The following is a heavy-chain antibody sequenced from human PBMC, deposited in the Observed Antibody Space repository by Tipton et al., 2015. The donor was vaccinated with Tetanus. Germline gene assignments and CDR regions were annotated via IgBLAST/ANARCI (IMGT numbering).Heavy chain of an antibody. V-gene: IGHV4-31*03. D-gene: IGHD1-1*01. CDR2: IYYTGST. CDR3: ARVGRTNCIPGSCHWFGP. J-gene: IGHJ5*02. Sequence: TLSLTCTVSGGSISSDGYYWSWIRQHPGTGLEWLGYIYYTGSTYYNPSLKSRLTISVDTSKNQFSLQLSSVTAADTAVYYCARVGRTNCIPGSCHWFGPWGQGTLVTVSS. CDR1: GGSISSDGYY.